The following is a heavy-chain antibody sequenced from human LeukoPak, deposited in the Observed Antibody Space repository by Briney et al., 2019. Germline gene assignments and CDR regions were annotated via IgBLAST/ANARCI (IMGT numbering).Heavy chain of an antibody. D-gene: IGHD1-7*01. J-gene: IGHJ4*02. CDR3: GKDNGGVPGTFDF. Sequence: ASVKVSCKASGYTFTSFYIHWVRQAPGQGLEWMGWINPSNGDTNSAQKVQGRVTMTRDTSINTVYLDLTSLRSDDTDVYYCGKDNGGVPGTFDFWGQGTLVTVSS. V-gene: IGHV1-2*02. CDR1: GYTFTSFY. CDR2: INPSNGDT.